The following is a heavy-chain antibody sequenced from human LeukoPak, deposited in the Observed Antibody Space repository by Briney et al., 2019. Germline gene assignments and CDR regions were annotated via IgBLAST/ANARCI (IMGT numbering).Heavy chain of an antibody. CDR1: GYTFTSYY. CDR2: INPSGGST. J-gene: IGHJ4*02. D-gene: IGHD4/OR15-4a*01. CDR3: ARDADYRRRGGPAGY. V-gene: IGHV1-46*01. Sequence: ASVKISCKASGYTFTSYYMHWVRQAPGQGLEWMGIINPSGGSTSYAQKFQGRVTMTRDTSTSTVYMELSSLRSEDTAVYYCARDADYRRRGGPAGYWGQGTLVTVSS.